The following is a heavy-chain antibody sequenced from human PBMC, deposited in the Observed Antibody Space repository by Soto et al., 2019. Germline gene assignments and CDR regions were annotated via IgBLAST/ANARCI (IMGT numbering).Heavy chain of an antibody. CDR2: IKQDGSEK. CDR3: AREDAANSDPPFDY. V-gene: IGHV3-7*01. CDR1: GFTFSSDW. J-gene: IGHJ4*02. D-gene: IGHD1-26*01. Sequence: GGSLMLSCAASGFTFSSDWMSWVRQAPGKGLEWVANIKQDGSEKYYVDSVKGRFTISRDNAKNSLYLQMNSLRAEDTAVYYCAREDAANSDPPFDYWGQGTLVTVSS.